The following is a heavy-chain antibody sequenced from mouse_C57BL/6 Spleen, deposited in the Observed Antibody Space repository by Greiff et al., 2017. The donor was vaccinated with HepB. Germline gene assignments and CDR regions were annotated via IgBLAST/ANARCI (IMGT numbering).Heavy chain of an antibody. CDR1: GYTFTSYW. V-gene: IGHV1-64*01. J-gene: IGHJ4*01. CDR3: ARRGDDYGAMDY. CDR2: IHPNSGST. Sequence: VQLQQPGAELVKPGASVKLSCKASGYTFTSYWMHWVKQRPGQGLEWIGMIHPNSGSTNYNEKFKSKATLTVDKSSSTAYMQLSSLTSEDSAVYYCARRGDDYGAMDYWGQGTSVTVSS.